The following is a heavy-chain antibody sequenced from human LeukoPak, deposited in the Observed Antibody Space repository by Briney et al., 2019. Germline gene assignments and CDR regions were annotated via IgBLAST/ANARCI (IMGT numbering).Heavy chain of an antibody. CDR1: GGSFSGYY. CDR3: ARRGRNYDFWPLL. Sequence: SETLSLTCAVYGGSFSGYYWSWIRQPPGKGLEWIEEINHSGSTNYNPSLKSRVTISVDTSKNQFSLKLSSVTAADTAVYYCARRGRNYDFWPLLWGQGTLVTVSS. CDR2: INHSGST. D-gene: IGHD3-3*01. J-gene: IGHJ4*02. V-gene: IGHV4-34*01.